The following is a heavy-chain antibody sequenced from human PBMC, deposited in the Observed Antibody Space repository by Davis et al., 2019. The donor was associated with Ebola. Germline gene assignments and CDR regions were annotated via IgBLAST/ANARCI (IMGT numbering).Heavy chain of an antibody. V-gene: IGHV4-34*01. CDR1: GGSFSGYY. D-gene: IGHD6-13*01. CDR2: INHSGST. J-gene: IGHJ4*02. CDR3: ARDGGWVAAAGPFDY. Sequence: MPSETLSLTCTVSGGSFSGYYWSWIRQPPGKGLEWIGEINHSGSTNYNPSLKSRVTISVDTSKNQFSLRLSSVTAADTAVYYCARDGGWVAAAGPFDYWGQGTLVTVSS.